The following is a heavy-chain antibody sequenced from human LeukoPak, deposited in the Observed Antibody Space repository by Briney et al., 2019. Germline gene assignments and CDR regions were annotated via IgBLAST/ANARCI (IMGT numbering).Heavy chain of an antibody. D-gene: IGHD6-13*01. CDR3: VRDRGSSWFGDY. CDR1: RYIFTSYY. J-gene: IGHJ4*02. Sequence: ASVKVSCTASRYIFTSYYIHWVRQAPGQGLEWMGWINPNNGGTKYAQRFQGRVIMTSDTSISTVYMELKRLRSDGTAMYYCVRDRGSSWFGDYWGRGTLVTVSS. CDR2: INPNNGGT. V-gene: IGHV1-2*02.